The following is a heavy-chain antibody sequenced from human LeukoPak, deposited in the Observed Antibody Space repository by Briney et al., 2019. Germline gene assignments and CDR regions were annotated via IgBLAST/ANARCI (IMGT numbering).Heavy chain of an antibody. Sequence: GESLKISCRGSGYSFTSYWIGWLRQMPGKGLEWMGIIYPGDSDTRYSPSFQGQVTISADKSISTAYLQWSSLKASDTAMYYCARFDYYDSSGQINYFDYWGQGTLVTVSS. D-gene: IGHD3-22*01. CDR3: ARFDYYDSSGQINYFDY. CDR1: GYSFTSYW. CDR2: IYPGDSDT. J-gene: IGHJ4*02. V-gene: IGHV5-51*01.